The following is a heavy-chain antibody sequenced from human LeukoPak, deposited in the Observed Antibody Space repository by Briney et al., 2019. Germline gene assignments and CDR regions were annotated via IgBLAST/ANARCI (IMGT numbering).Heavy chain of an antibody. CDR1: GYTLTELS. J-gene: IGHJ4*02. Sequence: ASVKVSCKVSGYTLTELSMHWVRQAPGQGLEWMGIINPSGGSTSYAQKFQGRVTMTRDMSTSTVYMELSSLRSEDTAVYYCARLSISSGPFDYWGQGTLVTVSS. CDR3: ARLSISSGPFDY. CDR2: INPSGGST. D-gene: IGHD6-19*01. V-gene: IGHV1-46*01.